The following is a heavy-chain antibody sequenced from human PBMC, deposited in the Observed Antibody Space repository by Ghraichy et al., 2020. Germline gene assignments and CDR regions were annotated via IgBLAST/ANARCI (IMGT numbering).Heavy chain of an antibody. D-gene: IGHD3-22*01. CDR1: AFTFSSYA. J-gene: IGHJ3*02. CDR3: AKDRDYYDSRGYYFNAFDI. CDR2: IRGSGSST. Sequence: GGSLRLSCAASAFTFSSYAMTWVRQAPGKGLEWVSTIRGSGSSTYYTDSVKGRFTISRDNSKNTLYLQMNSLRAEDTAVYYCAKDRDYYDSRGYYFNAFDILGQGTLVTVSS. V-gene: IGHV3-23*01.